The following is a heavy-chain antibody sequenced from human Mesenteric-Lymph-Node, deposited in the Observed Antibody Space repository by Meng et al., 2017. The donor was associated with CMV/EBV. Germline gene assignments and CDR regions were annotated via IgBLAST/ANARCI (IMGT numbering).Heavy chain of an antibody. J-gene: IGHJ6*02. Sequence: GESLKISCAASGFTFSSYGMNWVRQAPGKGLEWVSSIGTARTHIYYADSLKGRFTISRDNAENSLYLQMNSLTVEDTAVYYCARDRCTNSAPVGYYGMDVWGQGTTVTVSS. D-gene: IGHD2-2*01. CDR1: GFTFSSYG. V-gene: IGHV3-21*01. CDR2: IGTARTHI. CDR3: ARDRCTNSAPVGYYGMDV.